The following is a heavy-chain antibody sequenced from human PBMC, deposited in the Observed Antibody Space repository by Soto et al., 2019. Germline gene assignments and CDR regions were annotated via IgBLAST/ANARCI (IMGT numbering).Heavy chain of an antibody. CDR3: ARRWGGALDY. Sequence: QVQLQESGPGLVKPSETLSLTCTVSGGSMSSYYWSWIRQPPGKGLEWIGYIYYSGSTNYNPSLKSRVTISVDTSKNQFSLKLNSVTAADTAVYYCARRWGGALDYWGQGTRVTVSS. V-gene: IGHV4-59*08. J-gene: IGHJ4*02. CDR1: GGSMSSYY. D-gene: IGHD3-16*01. CDR2: IYYSGST.